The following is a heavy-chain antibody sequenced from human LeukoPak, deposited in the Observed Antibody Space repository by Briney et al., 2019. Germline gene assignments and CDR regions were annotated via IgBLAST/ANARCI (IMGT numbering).Heavy chain of an antibody. CDR1: GGSFSGYY. J-gene: IGHJ5*02. V-gene: IGHV4-34*01. Sequence: PSETLSLTCAVYGGSFSGYYWSWIRQPPGKGLEWIGEINHSGSTNYNPSLKSRVTISVDTSKNQFSLKLSSVTAADTAVYYCARGSIVATITAALFDFDPWGQGTLVTVSS. CDR3: ARGSIVATITAALFDFDP. D-gene: IGHD5-12*01. CDR2: INHSGST.